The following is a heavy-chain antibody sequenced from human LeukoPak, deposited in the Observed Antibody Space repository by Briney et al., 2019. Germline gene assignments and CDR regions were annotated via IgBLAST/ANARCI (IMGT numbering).Heavy chain of an antibody. Sequence: ASVKVSCKASGYTFTSYGISWVRQAPGQGLEWMGWISAYNGNTNYAQKLQGRVTMTTDTSTSTAYMELRSLRSDDTAVYYCARDPYPLFGVVIIHTPHFDYWGQGTLVTVSS. V-gene: IGHV1-18*01. CDR3: ARDPYPLFGVVIIHTPHFDY. J-gene: IGHJ4*02. D-gene: IGHD3-3*01. CDR2: ISAYNGNT. CDR1: GYTFTSYG.